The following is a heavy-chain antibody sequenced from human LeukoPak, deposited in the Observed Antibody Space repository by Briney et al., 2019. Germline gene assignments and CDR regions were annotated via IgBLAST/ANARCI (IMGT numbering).Heavy chain of an antibody. Sequence: SETPSLTCTVSGASNNSYYWSWIRQPPGKGLEWIGYTHPSGNTNYSPSLKSRVTISMDTSTNQFSLKLKSVTAADTAVYFCARKAPKKGWFDPWGQGTLVTVSS. V-gene: IGHV4-4*09. J-gene: IGHJ5*02. CDR2: THPSGNT. CDR3: ARKAPKKGWFDP. CDR1: GASNNSYY.